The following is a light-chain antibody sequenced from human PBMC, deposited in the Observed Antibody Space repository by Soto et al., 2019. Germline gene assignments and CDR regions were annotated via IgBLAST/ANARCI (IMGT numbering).Light chain of an antibody. CDR3: SSYTDSNSFYV. CDR2: EVT. J-gene: IGLJ1*01. CDR1: SSDVGGYNY. V-gene: IGLV2-14*01. Sequence: QSALIQPASVSGSRGQSITISCTGASSDVGGYNYVSWYQQFPGRAPKVMIYEVTNRPSGVSNRFSGSKSGNTASLTISGLQAEDEADYYCSSYTDSNSFYVFGSGTKLTVL.